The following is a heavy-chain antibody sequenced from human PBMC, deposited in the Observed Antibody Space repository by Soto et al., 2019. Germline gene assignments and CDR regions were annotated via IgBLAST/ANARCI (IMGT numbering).Heavy chain of an antibody. J-gene: IGHJ4*02. V-gene: IGHV3-64*01. CDR2: ISSNGGST. Sequence: PGGSLRLSCAASGFTFSSYAMHWVRQAPGKGLEYVSAISSNGGSTYYANSVKGRFTISRDNSKNTLYLQMGSLRAEDMAVYYCARVSPTSPNSGYYPLGHFDYWGQGTLVTVSS. CDR1: GFTFSSYA. D-gene: IGHD3-22*01. CDR3: ARVSPTSPNSGYYPLGHFDY.